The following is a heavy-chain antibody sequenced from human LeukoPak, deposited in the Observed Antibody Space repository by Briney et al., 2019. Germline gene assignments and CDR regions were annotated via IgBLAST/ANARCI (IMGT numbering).Heavy chain of an antibody. CDR3: TRGSTGAFGP. D-gene: IGHD7-27*01. Sequence: SETLSLTCTVSGDSISRYYWSWIRQSPGKGLEWIGYIRHSENPNYNPSLKSRVTMSVDTSKNQFSLKLSSVTAADTAVYYCTRGSTGAFGPWGQGTLVTVSS. J-gene: IGHJ5*02. CDR2: IRHSENP. CDR1: GDSISRYY. V-gene: IGHV4-59*01.